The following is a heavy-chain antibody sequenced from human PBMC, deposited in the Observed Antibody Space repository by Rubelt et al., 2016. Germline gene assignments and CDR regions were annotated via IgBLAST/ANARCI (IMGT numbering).Heavy chain of an antibody. V-gene: IGHV4-34*01. CDR2: IYYSGST. CDR3: ARHGITGVIDY. D-gene: IGHD1-20*01. CDR1: GGSFSGYY. J-gene: IGHJ4*02. Sequence: QVQLQQWGAGLLKPSETLSLTCAVYGGSFSGYYWSWIRQPPGKGLEWIGSIYYSGSTYYNPSLKRRVTISVDTSKTQFSLKLSSVTAADTAVYYCARHGITGVIDYWGQGTLVTVSS.